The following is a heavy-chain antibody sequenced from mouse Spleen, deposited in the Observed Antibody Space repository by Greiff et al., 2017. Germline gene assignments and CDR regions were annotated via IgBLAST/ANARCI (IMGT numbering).Heavy chain of an antibody. CDR1: GFTFSSYA. CDR2: ISSGGSYT. V-gene: IGHV5-9-3*01. CDR3: ARRPYAMDY. Sequence: EVQLVESGGGLVKPGGSLKLSCAASGFTFSSYAMSWVRQTPEKRLEWVATISSGGSYTYYPDSVKGRFTISRDNAKNTLYLQMSSLRSEDTAMYYCARRPYAMDYWGQGTSVTVSS. J-gene: IGHJ4*01.